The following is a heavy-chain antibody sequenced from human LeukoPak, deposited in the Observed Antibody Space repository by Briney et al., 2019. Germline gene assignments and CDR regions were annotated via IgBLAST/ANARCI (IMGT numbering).Heavy chain of an antibody. V-gene: IGHV3-21*01. CDR1: GFAFSSYS. CDR3: ARADTTHPYYFDY. CDR2: ISSSSSYI. J-gene: IGHJ4*02. D-gene: IGHD5-18*01. Sequence: TGGSLRLSCAASGFAFSSYSMNWVRQAPGKGLEWVSSISSSSSYIYYADSVKGRFTISRDNAKNSLYLQVNSLRAEDTAVYYCARADTTHPYYFDYWGQGTLVTVSS.